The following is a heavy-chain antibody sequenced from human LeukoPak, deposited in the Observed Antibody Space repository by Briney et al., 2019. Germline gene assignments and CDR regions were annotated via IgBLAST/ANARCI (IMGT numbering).Heavy chain of an antibody. CDR3: ARNARAAGGTRVLYYFDF. CDR1: GFTFSDYY. Sequence: GGSLRLSCAASGFTFSDYYMSWIRQAPGKGLEWVSYISSSGHTIYYADSVKGRFTISRDNAKNSLYLQMNSLRAEDTAVYYCARNARAAGGTRVLYYFDFWGQGTLVTVSS. J-gene: IGHJ4*02. D-gene: IGHD6-13*01. V-gene: IGHV3-11*04. CDR2: ISSSGHTI.